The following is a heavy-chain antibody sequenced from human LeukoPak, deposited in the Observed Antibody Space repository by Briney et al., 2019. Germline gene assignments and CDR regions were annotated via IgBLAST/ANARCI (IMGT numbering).Heavy chain of an antibody. J-gene: IGHJ3*01. Sequence: ASVKVSCKASGYTFTSYGLTWVRQAPGQGLEWMGWISGYNDNTHYGQKFQGRVTMTTDTSTNTAYMELRSLTSDDTAVYYCTRDGAMTTVTGVAFDLWGQGTLVTVSS. D-gene: IGHD4-17*01. CDR2: ISGYNDNT. V-gene: IGHV1-18*01. CDR1: GYTFTSYG. CDR3: TRDGAMTTVTGVAFDL.